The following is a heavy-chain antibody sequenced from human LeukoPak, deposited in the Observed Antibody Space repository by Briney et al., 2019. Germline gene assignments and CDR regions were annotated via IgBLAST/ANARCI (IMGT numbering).Heavy chain of an antibody. CDR2: ISSSGSTI. V-gene: IGHV3-11*01. Sequence: PGGSLRLSCAASGFTFSDYYMSWIRQAPGKGLEWVSYISSSGSTIYYADSVKGGFTISRDNAKNSLYLQMNSLRAEDTAVYYCARDRGIAAAGKPDKYYYYGMDVWGQGTTVTVSS. D-gene: IGHD6-13*01. J-gene: IGHJ6*02. CDR3: ARDRGIAAAGKPDKYYYYGMDV. CDR1: GFTFSDYY.